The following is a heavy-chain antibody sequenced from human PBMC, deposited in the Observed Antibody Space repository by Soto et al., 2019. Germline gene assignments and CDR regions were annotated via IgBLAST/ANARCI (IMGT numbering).Heavy chain of an antibody. Sequence: SVKVSCKASGGTFSSYTISWVRQAPGQGLEWMGRIIPILGIANYAQKFQGRVTITADKPTSTAYMELSSLRSEDTAVYYCAGWDSSGWFEFPEVPFDYWGQGTLVTVSS. CDR3: AGWDSSGWFEFPEVPFDY. D-gene: IGHD6-19*01. V-gene: IGHV1-69*02. J-gene: IGHJ4*02. CDR1: GGTFSSYT. CDR2: IIPILGIA.